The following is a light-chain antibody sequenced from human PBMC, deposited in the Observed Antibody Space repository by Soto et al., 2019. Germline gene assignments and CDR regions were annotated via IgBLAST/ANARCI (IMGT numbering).Light chain of an antibody. J-gene: IGLJ2*01. CDR1: SSDVGKYNL. CDR3: CSYTSSSTLV. CDR2: EGS. Sequence: QSVLTQPASVSGSPGQSITISCTGTSSDVGKYNLVSWYQHHPGKAPKVIIYEGSKRPSGVSSRFSGSKSGNTAYLTISGLQAEDEAEYHCCSYTSSSTLVFGGGTQLTVL. V-gene: IGLV2-14*02.